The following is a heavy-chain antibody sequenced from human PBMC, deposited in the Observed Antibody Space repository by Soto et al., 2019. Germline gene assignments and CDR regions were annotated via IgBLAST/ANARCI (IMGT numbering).Heavy chain of an antibody. CDR1: GFTIRSNA. CDR2: ISDRGDTT. D-gene: IGHD1-1*01. Sequence: GGSLKLSCGASGFTIRSNAMYWVRQAPGKGLEWVSGISDRGDTTHYAESVKGRFTISRDTSKNTLYLQLNTLRADDTAVYYCAKDKPGTTSFDYWGQGTLVTVSS. V-gene: IGHV3-23*01. CDR3: AKDKPGTTSFDY. J-gene: IGHJ4*02.